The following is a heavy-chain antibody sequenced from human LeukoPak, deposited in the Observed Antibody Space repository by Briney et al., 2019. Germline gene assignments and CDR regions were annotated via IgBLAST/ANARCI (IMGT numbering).Heavy chain of an antibody. Sequence: GGSLRLSCAASGITFRNYGMHWVRQAPGKGLEWVAVIWYDGSNKDYADSVKGRFTVSRDNSRNTPFLQMNSLRVEDTAVYYCATDRATQYFDYWGQGTLVSVPS. J-gene: IGHJ4*02. D-gene: IGHD2-15*01. V-gene: IGHV3-33*01. CDR3: ATDRATQYFDY. CDR1: GITFRNYG. CDR2: IWYDGSNK.